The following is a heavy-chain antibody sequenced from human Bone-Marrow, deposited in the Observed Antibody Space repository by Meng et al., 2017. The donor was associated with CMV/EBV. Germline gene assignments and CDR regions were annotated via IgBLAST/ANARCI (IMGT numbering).Heavy chain of an antibody. D-gene: IGHD6-6*01. CDR2: ITNSGGDT. CDR3: AKGGSSSGNYYGMAV. J-gene: IGHJ6*02. V-gene: IGHV3-23*01. CDR1: GFTFSSYA. Sequence: GESLKISCAASGFTFSSYAMAWVRQPPGKGLEWVSAITNSGGDTYHVDSVKGRFTISRDNSKNTLYLQMNSLRAEDTAVYYCAKGGSSSGNYYGMAVWGQGPTVTGSS.